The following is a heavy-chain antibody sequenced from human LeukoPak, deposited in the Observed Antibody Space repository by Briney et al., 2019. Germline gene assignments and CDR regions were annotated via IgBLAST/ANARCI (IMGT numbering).Heavy chain of an antibody. V-gene: IGHV5-51*01. CDR3: ARSLPGTMRRGYGMDV. CDR2: IYPGDSDT. Sequence: PGESLKIFCKGSGYSFATYWIGWVRQMPGKGLELMGIIYPGDSDTRYSPSFQGQITISADKSTSTAYLQWSSLKVSDTATYYCARSLPGTMRRGYGMDVWGQGTTVTVSS. CDR1: GYSFATYW. J-gene: IGHJ6*02. D-gene: IGHD3-10*01.